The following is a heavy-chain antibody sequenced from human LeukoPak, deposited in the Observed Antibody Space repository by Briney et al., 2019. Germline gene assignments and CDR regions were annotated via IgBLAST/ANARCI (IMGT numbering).Heavy chain of an antibody. D-gene: IGHD2-15*01. CDR2: INPNSGGT. J-gene: IGHJ5*02. CDR1: GYTFTGYY. V-gene: IGHV1-2*02. Sequence: ASVKVSCKASGYTFTGYYMHWVRQAPGQGLEWMGWINPNSGGTNYAQRFQGRVTMTRDTSISTAYMELSRLRSDDTAVYYCASFDIVVVVAATGLMDWFDPWGQGTLVTVSS. CDR3: ASFDIVVVVAATGLMDWFDP.